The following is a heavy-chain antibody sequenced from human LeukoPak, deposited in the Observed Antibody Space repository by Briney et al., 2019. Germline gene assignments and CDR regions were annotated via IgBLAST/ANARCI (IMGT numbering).Heavy chain of an antibody. J-gene: IGHJ4*02. CDR2: ISGSGGST. D-gene: IGHD2-2*01. V-gene: IGHV3-23*01. CDR3: AKDSRVVVVPAAIWGGH. CDR1: GGSISSSSYY. Sequence: ETLSLTCTVSGGSISSSSYYWGWIRQPPGKGLEWVSAISGSGGSTYYADSVKGRFIISRDNSKNTLYLQMNSLRAEDTAVYYCAKDSRVVVVPAAIWGGHWGQGTLVTVSS.